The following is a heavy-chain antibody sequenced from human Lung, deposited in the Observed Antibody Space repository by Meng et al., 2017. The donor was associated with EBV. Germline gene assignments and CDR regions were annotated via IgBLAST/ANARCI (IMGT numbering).Heavy chain of an antibody. CDR2: INAGNGNT. CDR3: ARTGCSSSSCYDY. CDR1: GNSFTTYA. D-gene: IGHD2-2*01. Sequence: QVQLVPSWAEVKKPGASVNVSCKATGNSFTTYAMHWVRQAPGQRLEWMGWINAGNGNTKYSEKFQSRVTITRDTAASTAYMELSSLRSEDTAVYYCARTGCSSSSCYDYWGQGTLVTVSS. J-gene: IGHJ4*02. V-gene: IGHV1-3*01.